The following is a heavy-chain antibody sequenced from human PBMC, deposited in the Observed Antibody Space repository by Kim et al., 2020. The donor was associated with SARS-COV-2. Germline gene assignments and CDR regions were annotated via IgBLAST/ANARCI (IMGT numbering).Heavy chain of an antibody. CDR2: ISSSSSNI. Sequence: GGSLRLSCAASGFTFSTYSMDWVRQAPGKGLEWVSAISSSSSNIYYGDSVKGRFTISRDNANNSLYLQMNSLRAEDTSVYYCARDRRAYSSSVGHYYHYYGMDVWGQGTTVTVSS. CDR3: ARDRRAYSSSVGHYYHYYGMDV. D-gene: IGHD6-13*01. V-gene: IGHV3-21*01. CDR1: GFTFSTYS. J-gene: IGHJ6*02.